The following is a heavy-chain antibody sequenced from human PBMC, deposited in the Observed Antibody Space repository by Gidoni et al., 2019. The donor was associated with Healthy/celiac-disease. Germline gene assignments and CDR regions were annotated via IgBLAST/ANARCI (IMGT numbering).Heavy chain of an antibody. J-gene: IGHJ4*02. D-gene: IGHD1-26*01. CDR3: HSGSYLRRDY. V-gene: IGHV4-39*01. CDR2: IYYSGST. CDR1: GGSISSSSYY. Sequence: QLQLQESGPGLVKPSETLSLTCTASGGSISSSSYYWGWIRQPPGQGLEWIGSIYYSGSTYYNPSLKSRVTISVDTSKNQFSLKLSSGTAADTAVYYCHSGSYLRRDYWGQGTLVTVSS.